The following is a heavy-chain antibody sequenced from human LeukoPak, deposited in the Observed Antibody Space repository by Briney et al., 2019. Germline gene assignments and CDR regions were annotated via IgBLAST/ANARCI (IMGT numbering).Heavy chain of an antibody. V-gene: IGHV3-21*01. CDR3: ARIPHWGFGEFPPVVY. J-gene: IGHJ4*02. D-gene: IGHD3-10*01. Sequence: GGSLRLSCAASGFTFSNYSMHWVRQAPGKGLEWVSSISSSSSYIYYADSVKGRFTISRDNAKNSLYLQINSLRAEDTAVYYCARIPHWGFGEFPPVVYWGQGTLVTVSS. CDR1: GFTFSNYS. CDR2: ISSSSSYI.